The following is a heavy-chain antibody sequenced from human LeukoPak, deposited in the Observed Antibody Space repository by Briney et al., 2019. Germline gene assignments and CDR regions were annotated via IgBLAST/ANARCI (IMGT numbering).Heavy chain of an antibody. CDR2: ISSSSRSI. CDR3: VRVGAIATDIDL. CDR1: GFTFSSYS. J-gene: IGHJ5*02. Sequence: GGSLRLSCAASGFTFSSYSMNWVRQAPGKGLEWVSYISSSSRSIYYADSLKGRFTISRDNAKNLLYLQMNSLRAEDTAVYYCVRVGAIATDIDLWGQGTLVTVSS. V-gene: IGHV3-48*01. D-gene: IGHD1-26*01.